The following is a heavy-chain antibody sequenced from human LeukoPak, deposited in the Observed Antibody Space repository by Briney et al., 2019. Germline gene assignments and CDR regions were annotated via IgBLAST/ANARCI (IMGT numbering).Heavy chain of an antibody. D-gene: IGHD3-3*01. Sequence: GGSLRLSCAASGFTFDDYGMSWVRHAPGKGLEWVSGINWNGGSTGYADSVKGRFTISRDNAKNSLYLQMNSLRAEDTALYYCARDGRLSGYYYFDYWGQGTLVTVSS. CDR3: ARDGRLSGYYYFDY. V-gene: IGHV3-20*04. J-gene: IGHJ4*02. CDR2: INWNGGST. CDR1: GFTFDDYG.